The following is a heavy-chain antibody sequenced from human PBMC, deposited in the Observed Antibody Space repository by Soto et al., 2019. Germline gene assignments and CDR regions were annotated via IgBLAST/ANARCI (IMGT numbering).Heavy chain of an antibody. CDR3: ARGIKIPSGGGGWFDP. D-gene: IGHD1-20*01. CDR2: MFNSGST. Sequence: QVQLQESGPGLVKPSETLSLTCTVSGDSIISYFWSWIRQPPGRGLEWIGYMFNSGSTMYNPSLQSRVTISVDTSKRQFSLKVDSVTAADTAVYYCARGIKIPSGGGGWFDPWGQGTLVTVSS. CDR1: GDSIISYF. J-gene: IGHJ5*02. V-gene: IGHV4-59*12.